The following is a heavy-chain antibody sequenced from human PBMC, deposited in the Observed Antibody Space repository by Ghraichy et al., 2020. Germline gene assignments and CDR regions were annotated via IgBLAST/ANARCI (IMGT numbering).Heavy chain of an antibody. CDR3: AKDLRGSAYDPEGFDY. CDR1: GFTFSNYG. V-gene: IGHV3-23*01. J-gene: IGHJ4*02. CDR2: ISSDSVYT. Sequence: GESLNISCAASGFTFSNYGMSWVRQAPGKGLEWVSCISSDSVYTYYTDSVKGRITISRDNSKNTLYLQMSSLRAEDTAVYYCAKDLRGSAYDPEGFDYWGRGTLVTVSS. D-gene: IGHD5-12*01.